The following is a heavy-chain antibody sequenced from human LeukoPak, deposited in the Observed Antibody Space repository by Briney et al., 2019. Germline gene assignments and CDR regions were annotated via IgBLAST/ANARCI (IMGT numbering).Heavy chain of an antibody. D-gene: IGHD3-22*01. V-gene: IGHV1-18*01. CDR3: ATHDSSGYYPFDY. J-gene: IGHJ4*02. Sequence: ASVKVSCKASGYTFTSYGISWVRQAPGQGLEWMGWISAYNGNTNYAQKFQGRVTMTEDTSTDTAYMELSSLRSEDTAVYYCATHDSSGYYPFDYWGQGTLVTVSS. CDR1: GYTFTSYG. CDR2: ISAYNGNT.